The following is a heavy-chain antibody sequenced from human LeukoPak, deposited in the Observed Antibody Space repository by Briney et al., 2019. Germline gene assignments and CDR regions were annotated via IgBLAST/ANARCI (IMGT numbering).Heavy chain of an antibody. J-gene: IGHJ6*02. CDR1: GFTFSSYA. Sequence: GGSLRLSCAASGFTFSSYAMSWVRQAPGKGLEWVSAISGSGGSTYYADSVKGRFTISRDNSKNTLYLQMNSLRAEDTAVYYCAKDTVPTTGDPDYYYGMDVWGQGTTVTVSS. CDR3: AKDTVPTTGDPDYYYGMDV. D-gene: IGHD7-27*01. V-gene: IGHV3-23*01. CDR2: ISGSGGST.